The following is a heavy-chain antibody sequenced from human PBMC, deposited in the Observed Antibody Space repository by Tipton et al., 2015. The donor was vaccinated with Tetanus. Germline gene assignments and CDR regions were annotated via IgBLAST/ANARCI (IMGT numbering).Heavy chain of an antibody. Sequence: GASISSYYWNWIRQVPRKGLEWIGYTHHSGNTNYNPSLSGRVTTSVDTSKNQFSLKMSSVTAADTAVYYCARWGDASGSTNLYAFDIWGQGTMVSVSS. V-gene: IGHV4-59*01. CDR2: THHSGNT. CDR3: ARWGDASGSTNLYAFDI. D-gene: IGHD3-10*01. J-gene: IGHJ3*02. CDR1: GASISSYY.